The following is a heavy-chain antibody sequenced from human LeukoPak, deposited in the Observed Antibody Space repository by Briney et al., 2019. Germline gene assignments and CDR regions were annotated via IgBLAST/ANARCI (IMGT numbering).Heavy chain of an antibody. D-gene: IGHD1-1*01. CDR1: GFTFSDYY. V-gene: IGHV3-11*01. J-gene: IGHJ1*01. CDR2: ISSSGSTI. Sequence: GGSLRLSCAASGFTFSDYYMSWIRQAPGKGLEWVSYISSSGSTIYYADSVKGRFTISRDNAKNSLYLQMNSLRAEDTAVYYCARDQRRTRTGETEVPRHFQHWGQGTLVTVSS. CDR3: ARDQRRTRTGETEVPRHFQH.